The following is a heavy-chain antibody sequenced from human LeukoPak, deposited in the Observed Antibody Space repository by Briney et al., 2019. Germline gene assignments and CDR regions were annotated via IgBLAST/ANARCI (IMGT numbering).Heavy chain of an antibody. CDR2: IYYSGST. J-gene: IGHJ4*02. CDR1: GASIRSGDYY. Sequence: SETLSLTCTVSGASIRSGDYYWSWIRQPPGKGLEWIGYIYYSGSTYYNPSLKSRVTISVDTSKNQFSLKLSSVTAADTAVYYCARDRRDRIDYWGQGILVTVSS. CDR3: ARDRRDRIDY. V-gene: IGHV4-30-4*01.